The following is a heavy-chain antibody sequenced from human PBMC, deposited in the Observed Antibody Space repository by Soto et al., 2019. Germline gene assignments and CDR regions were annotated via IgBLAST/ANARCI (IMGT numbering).Heavy chain of an antibody. Sequence: QVQLPESGPGLVKPSETLSLTCTVSGGSINSYYWSWIRQPPGQGLEWIVYIYYSGSTNYHPSLMSRVTISQDPSTNQLSMKLTSVTAADTAVYYCARAVPCTYAYFDSWGQGTLVTGSS. V-gene: IGHV4-59*01. CDR2: IYYSGST. D-gene: IGHD2-2*01. J-gene: IGHJ4*02. CDR1: GGSINSYY. CDR3: ARAVPCTYAYFDS.